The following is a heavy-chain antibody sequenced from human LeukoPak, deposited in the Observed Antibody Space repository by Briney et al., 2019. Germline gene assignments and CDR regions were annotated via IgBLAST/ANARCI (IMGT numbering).Heavy chain of an antibody. D-gene: IGHD3-3*02. CDR1: GFIFIGYG. Sequence: GGSLRLSCAASGFIFIGYGMHWVRQAPGKGPEWVAFIRPDGHNKYYADSVKGRFMISRDNSKNTVDLQMNSLRGDDTATYYCAKEGAASWDVDVWGKGTTVTVSS. J-gene: IGHJ6*04. CDR2: IRPDGHNK. V-gene: IGHV3-30*02. CDR3: AKEGAASWDVDV.